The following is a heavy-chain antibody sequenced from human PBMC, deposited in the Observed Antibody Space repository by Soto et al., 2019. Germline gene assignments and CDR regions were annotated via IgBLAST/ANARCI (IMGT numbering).Heavy chain of an antibody. CDR2: IFYNEKN. CDR3: ARDSTCCGLDV. J-gene: IGHJ6*02. CDR1: GGSMRSYY. Sequence: QVDLRESGPGLVKPSETLSLTCNVSGGSMRSYYWTWMRQSPGKGLEWLGNIFYNEKNNLNPSLKSRLSVSVDTSKKKFSLMLSSVTAEDTAIYYCARDSTCCGLDVWGQGTTVTVSS. V-gene: IGHV4-59*01. D-gene: IGHD2-21*01.